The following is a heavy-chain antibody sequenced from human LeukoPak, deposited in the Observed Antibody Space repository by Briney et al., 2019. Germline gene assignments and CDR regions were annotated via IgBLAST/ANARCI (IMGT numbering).Heavy chain of an antibody. V-gene: IGHV4-34*01. J-gene: IGHJ4*02. CDR2: INHSGST. Sequence: SETLSLICAVYGGSFNGYYWSWIRQPPGKGLEWIGEINHSGSTNYNPSLKSRVTISVDTSKNQFSLKLSSVTAADTAVYYCARGLEWELDPYFDYWGQGTLVTVSS. CDR3: ARGLEWELDPYFDY. CDR1: GGSFNGYY. D-gene: IGHD1-26*01.